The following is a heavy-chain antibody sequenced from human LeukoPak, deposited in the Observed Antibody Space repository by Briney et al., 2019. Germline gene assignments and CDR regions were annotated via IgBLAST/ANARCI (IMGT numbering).Heavy chain of an antibody. V-gene: IGHV4-30-2*01. D-gene: IGHD1-26*01. CDR3: ARDVGATTDAFDI. CDR2: IYHSGST. J-gene: IGHJ3*02. Sequence: PSETLSLTCTVSGGSISSGGYYWSWIRQPPGKGLEWIGYIYHSGSTYYNPSLKSRVTISVDRSKNQFSLKLSSVTAADTAVYYCARDVGATTDAFDIWGQGTMVTVSS. CDR1: GGSISSGGYY.